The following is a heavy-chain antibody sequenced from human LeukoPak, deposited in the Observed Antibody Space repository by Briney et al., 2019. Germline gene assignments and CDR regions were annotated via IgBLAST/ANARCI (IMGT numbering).Heavy chain of an antibody. D-gene: IGHD2-15*01. J-gene: IGHJ4*02. Sequence: GGSPRLSRAVSGFTFSNFWMSWVRQAPGRGLEWVANIHPEGNEKYHVESVKGRFAISRDNARNSLFLQMNGLRVEDTAIYYCARGDSFSGDHWGQGTLVTVSS. CDR2: IHPEGNEK. CDR3: ARGDSFSGDH. V-gene: IGHV3-7*04. CDR1: GFTFSNFW.